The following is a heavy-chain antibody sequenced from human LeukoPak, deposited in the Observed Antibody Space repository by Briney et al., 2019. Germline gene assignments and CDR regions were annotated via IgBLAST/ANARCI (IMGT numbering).Heavy chain of an antibody. D-gene: IGHD3-16*01. CDR1: GYTFTSYD. Sequence: AASVKVSCKASGYTFTSYDINWVRQAPGKGLEWMGGFDPEDGETIYAQKFQGRVTMTEDTSTDTACMELSSLRSEDTAVYYCATVFLWGTSDGGGFDPWGQGTLVTVSS. CDR3: ATVFLWGTSDGGGFDP. CDR2: FDPEDGET. V-gene: IGHV1-24*01. J-gene: IGHJ5*02.